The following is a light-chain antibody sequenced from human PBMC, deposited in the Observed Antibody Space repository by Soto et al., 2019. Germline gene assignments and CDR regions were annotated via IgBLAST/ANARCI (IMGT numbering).Light chain of an antibody. CDR1: QSISNC. V-gene: IGKV3-11*01. CDR2: DSS. Sequence: EVVLTQSPATLSLSPGERATLSCRASQSISNCLAWYQQRPGQTPRLLIYDSSIRAAGFPARFSGSGSGTDFTLTINNLEPEDFAVYFCQQRSSRPLTFGGGTKVEI. CDR3: QQRSSRPLT. J-gene: IGKJ4*01.